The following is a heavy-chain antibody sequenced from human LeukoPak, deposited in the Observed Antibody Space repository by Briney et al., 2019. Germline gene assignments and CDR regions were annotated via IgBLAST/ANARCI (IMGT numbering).Heavy chain of an antibody. Sequence: GESLKISCQASGYRFSDYWIGWVRQMTGKGLEWMGITYPDDSDTKYSPSFQGQVTISADKSINPAYLQWSSLKASDTAIFYCARLDYGGSEVVDYRGQGTLVTVSS. CDR2: TYPDDSDT. CDR1: GYRFSDYW. J-gene: IGHJ4*02. V-gene: IGHV5-51*01. D-gene: IGHD4-23*01. CDR3: ARLDYGGSEVVDY.